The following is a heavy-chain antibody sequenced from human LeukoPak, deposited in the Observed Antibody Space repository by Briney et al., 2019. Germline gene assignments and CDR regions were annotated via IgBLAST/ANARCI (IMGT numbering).Heavy chain of an antibody. D-gene: IGHD1-26*01. V-gene: IGHV3-23*01. CDR2: ISGSGGST. Sequence: GPLRLSCAASGFTFSSYAMSWVRQAPGKGLEWVSAISGSGGSTYYADSVKGRFTISRDNSKNTLYLQMNSLRAEDTAVYYCAKGASEWELGYYFDYWGQGTLVTVSS. CDR1: GFTFSSYA. J-gene: IGHJ4*02. CDR3: AKGASEWELGYYFDY.